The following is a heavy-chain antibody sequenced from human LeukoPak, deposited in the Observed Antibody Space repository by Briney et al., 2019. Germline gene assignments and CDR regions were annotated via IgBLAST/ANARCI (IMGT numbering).Heavy chain of an antibody. CDR1: GGSISSYY. D-gene: IGHD2-2*01. V-gene: IGHV4-4*07. CDR3: ARDLVVPAAISYYYYGMDV. Sequence: SETLSLTCTVSGGSISSYYWSWIRQPAGKGLEWIGRIYTGGSTNYNPSLKSRVTMSVDTSKNQFSLKLSSVTAADTAVYYCARDLVVPAAISYYYYGMDVWGQGTTVTVSS. J-gene: IGHJ6*02. CDR2: IYTGGST.